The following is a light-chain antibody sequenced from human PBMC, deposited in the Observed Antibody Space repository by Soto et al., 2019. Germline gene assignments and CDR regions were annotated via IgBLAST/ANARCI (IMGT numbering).Light chain of an antibody. CDR3: QQYYSTLIT. Sequence: DIALTQSPDSLALCLGERATMNCKSSQGVLYSSYNKSYLVWYQVKPGRPPKLLLSWASTRESGVPDRFSGSGSGTDFTLTISSLQAEDVAVYYCQQYYSTLITFGQGTRLEIK. CDR2: WAS. J-gene: IGKJ5*01. CDR1: QGVLYSSYNKSY. V-gene: IGKV4-1*01.